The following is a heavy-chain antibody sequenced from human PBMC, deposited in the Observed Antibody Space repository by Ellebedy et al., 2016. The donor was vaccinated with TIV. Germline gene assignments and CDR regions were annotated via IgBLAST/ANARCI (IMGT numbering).Heavy chain of an antibody. CDR2: INQDGSKR. V-gene: IGHV3-7*01. Sequence: GESLKISCAASGFTFNSYWMSWVRQAPGKGLEWVANINQDGSKRYYVDSVKGRFTISRDNAKNSLYLQMNSLRAEDTAVYYCATDGSYGDFRSPAHAFEHWGQGTMVSVSS. CDR3: ATDGSYGDFRSPAHAFEH. CDR1: GFTFNSYW. D-gene: IGHD4-17*01. J-gene: IGHJ3*01.